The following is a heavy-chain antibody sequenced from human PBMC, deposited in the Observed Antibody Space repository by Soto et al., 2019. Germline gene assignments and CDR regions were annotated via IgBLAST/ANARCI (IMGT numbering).Heavy chain of an antibody. J-gene: IGHJ4*02. CDR2: IKSKADGGTT. CDR1: GFPFSKAW. V-gene: IGHV3-15*01. CDR3: TKVLGYCSGGNCFTFDY. Sequence: EVQLVESGGGLVKPGRSLRLSCAASGFPFSKAWMSWVRQVPGKGLEWVGRIKSKADGGTTDYAAPVKGRFTISSDDSSNTLYLQMNSLKTEDTAVYYCTKVLGYCSGGNCFTFDYWGQGAVVTVSS. D-gene: IGHD2-15*01.